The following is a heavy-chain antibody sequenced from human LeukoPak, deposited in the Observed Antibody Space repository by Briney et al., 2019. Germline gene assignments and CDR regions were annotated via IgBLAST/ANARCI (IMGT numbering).Heavy chain of an antibody. CDR1: GGSINSGTYY. V-gene: IGHV4-61*02. CDR2: IYTSGST. J-gene: IGHJ3*02. Sequence: SETLSLTCTVSGGSINSGTYYWSWIRQPAGKGLEWIGRIYTSGSTDYNPSLKSRVTMSVDTSKNQFSLKLSSVTAADTAVYYCARDFAYAFDIWGQGTMVTVSS. CDR3: ARDFAYAFDI.